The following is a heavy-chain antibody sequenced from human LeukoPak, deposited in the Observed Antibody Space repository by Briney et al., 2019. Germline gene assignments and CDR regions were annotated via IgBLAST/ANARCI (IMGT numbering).Heavy chain of an antibody. Sequence: PSETLSLTCTVSGGSISSSSYYWGWIRQPPGTGLEWLGSIYYSGSTYYNPSLKSRVTISVDTSKNQFSLKLSSVTAADTAVYYCARHVVSELRVVWFDPWGQGTLVTVSS. D-gene: IGHD1-7*01. J-gene: IGHJ5*02. CDR1: GGSISSSSYY. CDR2: IYYSGST. V-gene: IGHV4-39*01. CDR3: ARHVVSELRVVWFDP.